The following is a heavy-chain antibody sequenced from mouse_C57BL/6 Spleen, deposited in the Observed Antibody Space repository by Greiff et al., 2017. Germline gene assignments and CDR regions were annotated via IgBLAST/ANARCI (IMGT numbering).Heavy chain of an antibody. Sequence: QVQLQQPGAELVMPGASVKLSCKASGYTFTSYWMHWVKQRPGQGLEWIGEIDPSDSYSNYNQKFKGKSTLTVDKSSSTAYMQLSSLTSGDSAVYYCARSHDGSGPAYWGQGTLVTVSA. V-gene: IGHV1-69*01. CDR1: GYTFTSYW. CDR2: IDPSDSYS. D-gene: IGHD1-1*01. CDR3: ARSHDGSGPAY. J-gene: IGHJ3*01.